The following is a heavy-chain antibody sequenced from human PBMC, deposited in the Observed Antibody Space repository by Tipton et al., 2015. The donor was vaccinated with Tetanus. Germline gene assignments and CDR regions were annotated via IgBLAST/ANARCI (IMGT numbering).Heavy chain of an antibody. J-gene: IGHJ4*02. CDR2: ISGSGDTT. CDR1: RFTFNRYG. D-gene: IGHD3-22*01. CDR3: VRELISWTVVFINGFDQ. V-gene: IGHV3-23*01. Sequence: SLRLSCAASRFTFNRYGINWVRQAPGKGLVWVSSISGSGDTTYYADSVRGRFTVSRDNSKDTVYLDVRSLRDEDTAVYYCVRELISWTVVFINGFDQWGQGTLVTVSS.